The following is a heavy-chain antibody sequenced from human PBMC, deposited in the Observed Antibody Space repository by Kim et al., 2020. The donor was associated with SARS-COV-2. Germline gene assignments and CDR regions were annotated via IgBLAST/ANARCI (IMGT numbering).Heavy chain of an antibody. J-gene: IGHJ4*02. CDR1: GFTFSSYS. V-gene: IGHV3-21*01. D-gene: IGHD3-3*01. CDR3: ARDQSIFGVVIPPVY. CDR2: ISSSSSYI. Sequence: GGSLRLSCAASGFTFSSYSMNWVRQAPGKGLEWVSSISSSSSYIYYADSVKGRFTISRDNAKNSLYLQMNSLRAEDTAVYYCARDQSIFGVVIPPVYWGQGTLVTVSS.